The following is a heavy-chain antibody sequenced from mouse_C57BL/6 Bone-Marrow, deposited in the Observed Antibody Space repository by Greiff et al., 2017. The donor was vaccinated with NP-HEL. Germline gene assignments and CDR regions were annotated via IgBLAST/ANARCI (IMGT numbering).Heavy chain of an antibody. V-gene: IGHV1-47*01. D-gene: IGHD1-1*01. J-gene: IGHJ4*01. CDR1: GYTFTTYP. CDR2: FHPYNDDT. CDR3: ARGDYGSPYAMDY. Sequence: VQLQESGAELVKPGASVKMSCKASGYTFTTYPIEWMKQNHGKSLEWIGNFHPYNDDTKYNEKFKGKATLTVEKSSSTVYLELSRLTSDDSAVYYCARGDYGSPYAMDYWGQGTSVTVSS.